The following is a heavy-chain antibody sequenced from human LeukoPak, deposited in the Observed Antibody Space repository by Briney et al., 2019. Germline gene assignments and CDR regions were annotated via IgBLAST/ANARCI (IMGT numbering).Heavy chain of an antibody. D-gene: IGHD6-6*01. J-gene: IGHJ5*02. CDR2: ISSSSSYI. CDR3: ARVGMEYSSQGWFDP. CDR1: GFTFSSYT. V-gene: IGHV3-21*04. Sequence: GSLRLSCADSGFTFSSYTMNWVRQAPGKGLEWVSSISSSSSYIYYADSVKGRFTISRDNAKNSLYLQMNSLRADDTAVYYCARVGMEYSSQGWFDPWGQGTLVTVSS.